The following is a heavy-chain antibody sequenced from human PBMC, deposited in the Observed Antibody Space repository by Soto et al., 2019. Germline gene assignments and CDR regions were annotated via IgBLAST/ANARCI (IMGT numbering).Heavy chain of an antibody. CDR2: IYYSGNT. D-gene: IGHD1-1*01. V-gene: IGHV4-59*08. CDR1: GGSISSYY. Sequence: QVQLQESGPGLVKPSETLSLTCTVSGGSISSYYWSWIRQPPGKGLEWIGYIYYSGNTNYNPSLKXRVTISVDTSKNQFSLKLSSVTAADTVVYYCARRYGYSFDYWGQGTLVTVSS. J-gene: IGHJ4*02. CDR3: ARRYGYSFDY.